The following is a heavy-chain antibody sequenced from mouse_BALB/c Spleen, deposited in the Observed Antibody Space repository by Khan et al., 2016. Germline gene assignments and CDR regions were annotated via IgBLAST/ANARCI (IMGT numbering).Heavy chain of an antibody. CDR3: ARSTRLTAHYAIDY. V-gene: IGHV14-3*02. Sequence: VQLQQSGAEPVKPGASVKLSCTASGFNIKDTYMYWVKQRPEQGLEWIGRIDPASGNTKFDPKFQDKATITADISSNTAYLLLTSLTSEDTAVYYCARSTRLTAHYAIDYWGQGTSVTVSS. D-gene: IGHD2-2*01. CDR2: IDPASGNT. J-gene: IGHJ4*01. CDR1: GFNIKDTY.